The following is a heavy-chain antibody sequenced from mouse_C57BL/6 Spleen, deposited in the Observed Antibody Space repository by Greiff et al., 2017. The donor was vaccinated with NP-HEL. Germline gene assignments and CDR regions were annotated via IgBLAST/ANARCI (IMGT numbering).Heavy chain of an antibody. CDR3: ARWMRGSSYAMDY. J-gene: IGHJ4*01. CDR1: GYTFTSYW. Sequence: VQLQQPGTELVKPGASVKLSCKASGYTFTSYWMHWVKQRPGQGLEWIGNINPSNGGTNYNEKFKSKATLTVDKSSSTAYMQLSSLTSEDSAVYYCARWMRGSSYAMDYWGQGTSVTVSS. D-gene: IGHD1-1*01. CDR2: INPSNGGT. V-gene: IGHV1-53*01.